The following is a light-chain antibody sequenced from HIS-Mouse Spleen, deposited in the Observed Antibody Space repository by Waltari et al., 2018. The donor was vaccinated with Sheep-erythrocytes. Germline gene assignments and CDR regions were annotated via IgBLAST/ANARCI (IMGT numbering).Light chain of an antibody. V-gene: IGKV1-39*01. CDR3: QQSYSTPLT. J-gene: IGKJ4*02. CDR1: QSIRSY. CDR2: AAS. Sequence: DIQMTQSPSSLSASVGDRVTITCRASQSIRSYLNLYQQKPGKAPKLLIYAASSLQSGVPSRFSGSGSGTDFNLTISSLQPEDFATYYCQQSYSTPLTFGGGTKVEIK.